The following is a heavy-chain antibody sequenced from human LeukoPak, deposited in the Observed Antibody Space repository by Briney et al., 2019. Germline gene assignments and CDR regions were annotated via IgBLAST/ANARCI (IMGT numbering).Heavy chain of an antibody. Sequence: ASVKVSCKVSGYTLTELSMHWVRQAPGKGLEWKGGFDPEDGETIYAQKFQGRVTMTEDTSTDTAYMEVSSLRSEDTAVYYCALGGGLRGWFDPWGQGTLVTVSS. V-gene: IGHV1-24*01. CDR2: FDPEDGET. CDR3: ALGGGLRGWFDP. D-gene: IGHD2-15*01. J-gene: IGHJ5*02. CDR1: GYTLTELS.